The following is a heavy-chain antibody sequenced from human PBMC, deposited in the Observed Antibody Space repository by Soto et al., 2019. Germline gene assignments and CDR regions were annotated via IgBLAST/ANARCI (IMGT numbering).Heavy chain of an antibody. CDR2: ISAYNGNT. V-gene: IGHV1-18*01. CDR1: GYTFTSYG. D-gene: IGHD3-3*01. J-gene: IGHJ6*02. Sequence: ASVKVSCKASGYTFTSYGISWVRQAPGQGLEWMGWISAYNGNTNYAQKLQGRVTMTTDTSTSTAYMELRSLRSDDTAVYYCARDGYYDFWSGYRSDDYYYYGMDVWGRGTTVTVSS. CDR3: ARDGYYDFWSGYRSDDYYYYGMDV.